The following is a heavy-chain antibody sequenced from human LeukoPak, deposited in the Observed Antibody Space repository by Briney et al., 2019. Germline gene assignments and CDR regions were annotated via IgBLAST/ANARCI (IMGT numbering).Heavy chain of an antibody. CDR1: GYTFTNYD. J-gene: IGHJ4*02. Sequence: ASVKVSRKASGYTFTNYDINWVRQATGQGLEWMGWMNPNSGNTGYAQKFQGRVTMTRNTSISTAYMELSSLRSEDTAVYYCARLNCSSTSCRSKFLDYWGQGTLVTVSS. CDR2: MNPNSGNT. D-gene: IGHD2-2*01. V-gene: IGHV1-8*01. CDR3: ARLNCSSTSCRSKFLDY.